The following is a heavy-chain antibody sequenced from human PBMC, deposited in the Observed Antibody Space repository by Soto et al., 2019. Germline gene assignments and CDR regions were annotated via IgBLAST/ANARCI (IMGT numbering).Heavy chain of an antibody. V-gene: IGHV3-33*01. J-gene: IGHJ6*01. CDR2: IWYDGSNK. CDR1: GFTFSSYG. D-gene: IGHD3-10*01. Sequence: QVQLVESGGGVVQPGRSLRLSCAASGFTFSSYGMHWVRQAPGKGLEWVAVIWYDGSNKYYADSVKGRFTISRDNSKNTLYLQMNSLRAEDTAVYYCARDKEYYYGSGSYYYYYYGMDVW. CDR3: ARDKEYYYGSGSYYYYYYGMDV.